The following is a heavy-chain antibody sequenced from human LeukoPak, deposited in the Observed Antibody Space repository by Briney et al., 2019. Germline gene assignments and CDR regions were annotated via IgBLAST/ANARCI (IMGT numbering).Heavy chain of an antibody. J-gene: IGHJ1*01. CDR1: GGTFSSYA. CDR2: IIPILGIA. CDR3: ARGGYCSGGSCYARYFQH. V-gene: IGHV1-69*04. D-gene: IGHD2-15*01. Sequence: ASVKVSCKASGGTFSSYAISWVRQAPGQGLEWMGRIIPILGIANYAQKFQGRVTITADKSTSTAYMELSSLRSEDTAVYYCARGGYCSGGSCYARYFQHWGQGTLVTVSS.